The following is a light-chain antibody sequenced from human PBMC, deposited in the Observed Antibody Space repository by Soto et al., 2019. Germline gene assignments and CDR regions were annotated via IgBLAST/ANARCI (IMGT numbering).Light chain of an antibody. V-gene: IGKV3-20*01. CDR2: GAS. J-gene: IGKJ1*01. CDR1: QYINTR. CDR3: QQYGSSSWT. Sequence: EIVLTRSPPTLTSFSGSRVILSCRASQYINTRLAWYQQKPGQAPRLLIYGASSRATGIPDRFSGSGSGTDFTLTISRLEPEDFAVYYCQQYGSSSWTFGQGTKVDIK.